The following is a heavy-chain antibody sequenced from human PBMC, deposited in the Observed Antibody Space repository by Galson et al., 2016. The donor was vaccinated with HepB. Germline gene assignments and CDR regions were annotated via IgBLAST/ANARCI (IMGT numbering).Heavy chain of an antibody. CDR2: IYSGGDI. V-gene: IGHV3-53*01. CDR3: ARDRHCSGGSCYGL. Sequence: SLRLSCAAPGFSVSSNYMRWVRQAPGKGLEWVSLIYSGGDIYYSDSVKGRFTISRDNSKNTLYLQMNNLRADDTAVYYCARDRHCSGGSCYGLWGQGTLVTVSS. D-gene: IGHD2-15*01. CDR1: GFSVSSNY. J-gene: IGHJ4*02.